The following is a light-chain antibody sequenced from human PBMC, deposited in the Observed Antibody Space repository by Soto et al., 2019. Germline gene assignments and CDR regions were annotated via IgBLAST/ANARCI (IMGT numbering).Light chain of an antibody. CDR2: AAS. V-gene: IGKV1-12*01. CDR3: QQANSFPIT. Sequence: DIQMTQSPSSVSASVGDSVTITCRASQVISNWLAWYQQRPGKAPKLLIYAASTLQPGVPSRFSGSGSGTDFTLTISSLQPEDFATYYCQQANSFPITFGQGTKVDNK. J-gene: IGKJ1*01. CDR1: QVISNW.